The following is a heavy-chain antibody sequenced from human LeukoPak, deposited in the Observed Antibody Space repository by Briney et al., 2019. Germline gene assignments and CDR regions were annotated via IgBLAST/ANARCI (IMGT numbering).Heavy chain of an antibody. CDR1: GYNFLNFW. CDR3: ARGRGGFHGYENFDY. J-gene: IGHJ4*02. D-gene: IGHD5-12*01. CDR2: IYTGDIDS. Sequence: AESLKISCQASGYNFLNFWIGWVRPPPGKGRVWRGVIYTGDIDSRYSTSIQGQVTTSVHESIINAYLQWTSIKVSDTAQYYCARGRGGFHGYENFDYWGQGTLVAVSS. V-gene: IGHV5-51*01.